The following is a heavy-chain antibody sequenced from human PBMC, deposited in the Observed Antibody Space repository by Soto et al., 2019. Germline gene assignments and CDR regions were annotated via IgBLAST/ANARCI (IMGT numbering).Heavy chain of an antibody. Sequence: GGSLRLSCAASGFTFSSYSMNWVRQAPGKGLEWVSSISSSSSYIYYADSVKGRFTISRDNAKNSLYLQMNSLRAEDTAVYYCARAQGLQQLVDWFDPWGQGTLVTVSS. CDR3: ARAQGLQQLVDWFDP. V-gene: IGHV3-21*01. CDR1: GFTFSSYS. D-gene: IGHD6-13*01. CDR2: ISSSSSYI. J-gene: IGHJ5*02.